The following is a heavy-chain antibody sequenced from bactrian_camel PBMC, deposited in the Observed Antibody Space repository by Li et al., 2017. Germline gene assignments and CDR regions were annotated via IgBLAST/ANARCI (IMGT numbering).Heavy chain of an antibody. CDR3: ATDVSGYPVY. J-gene: IGHJ4*01. V-gene: IGHV3S9*01. CDR1: GFDFSLAA. CDR2: IQYDGYR. Sequence: HVQLVESGGGLVQPGGSLKLSCTASGFDFSLAAFAWLRQPPGKELEWVAAIQYDGYRDYTDSVKGRFKVSRDNAQSTVYLQMNGLRSEDTAHYYCATDVSGYPVYWGQGTQVTVS. D-gene: IGHD1*01.